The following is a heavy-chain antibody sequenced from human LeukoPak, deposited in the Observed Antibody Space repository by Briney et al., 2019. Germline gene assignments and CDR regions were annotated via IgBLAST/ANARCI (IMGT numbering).Heavy chain of an antibody. J-gene: IGHJ4*02. V-gene: IGHV1-46*01. CDR3: TKDLRYYYADNHSEMDEHDY. D-gene: IGHD4-23*01. CDR1: GYTFTSYY. CDR2: INPSGGST. Sequence: ASVKVSCKASGYTFTSYYMHWVRQAPGQGLEWMGIINPSGGSTSYAQKFQGRVTMTRDMSTSTVYMELSSLRSEDTALYYCTKDLRYYYADNHSEMDEHDYWGQGTLVTVSS.